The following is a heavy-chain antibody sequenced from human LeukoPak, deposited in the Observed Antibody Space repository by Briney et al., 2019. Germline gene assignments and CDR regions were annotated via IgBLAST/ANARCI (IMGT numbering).Heavy chain of an antibody. V-gene: IGHV3-66*02. Sequence: PGGSLRLSCAASGFTVSSNYMSWVRQALGKGLEWVSVLYTDGRAFHADSVKGRFTISRDNSKCTVYLEMNSLKSEDTAVYYCAKWHGELSIFENWGQGALVTVSS. CDR1: GFTVSSNY. D-gene: IGHD3-10*01. CDR3: AKWHGELSIFEN. J-gene: IGHJ4*02. CDR2: LYTDGRA.